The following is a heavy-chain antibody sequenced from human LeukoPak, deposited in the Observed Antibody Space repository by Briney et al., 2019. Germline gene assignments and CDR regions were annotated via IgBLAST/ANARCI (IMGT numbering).Heavy chain of an antibody. CDR1: GGTFSSYA. D-gene: IGHD2-2*01. CDR2: IIPILSII. Sequence: SVKVPCKASGGTFSSYAISWVRQAPGQGLECMGRIIPILSIIHYAQNFQGRVTITADKSTTTSYMELSSLRSEDTAVYYCARSGWHCSSTSCYDFDLWGQGTLVAVSS. CDR3: ARSGWHCSSTSCYDFDL. V-gene: IGHV1-69*04. J-gene: IGHJ3*01.